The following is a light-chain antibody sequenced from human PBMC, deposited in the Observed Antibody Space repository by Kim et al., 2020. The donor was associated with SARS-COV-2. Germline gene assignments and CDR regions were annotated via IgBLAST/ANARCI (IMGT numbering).Light chain of an antibody. Sequence: PGQTARIPCSGDSLPKQYAYWYQQKPGQAPVLVICKDSERPSGIPERFSGSSSGTTVTLTISGVQAEDEADYYCQSADSSGTYVVFGGGTQLTVL. CDR2: KDS. J-gene: IGLJ2*01. V-gene: IGLV3-25*03. CDR1: SLPKQY. CDR3: QSADSSGTYVV.